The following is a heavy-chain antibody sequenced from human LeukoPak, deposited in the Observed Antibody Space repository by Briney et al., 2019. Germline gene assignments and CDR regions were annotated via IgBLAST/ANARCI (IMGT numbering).Heavy chain of an antibody. D-gene: IGHD3-9*01. Sequence: SETLSLTCTVSGGSISSYYWSWIRQPPGKGLECIGYIFYGGSTNYNPSLKSRVTISVDTSKNQFSLKLSSVTAADTAVYYCARRHFDWSTFDYWGQGTLVTVSS. J-gene: IGHJ4*02. CDR3: ARRHFDWSTFDY. V-gene: IGHV4-59*08. CDR2: IFYGGST. CDR1: GGSISSYY.